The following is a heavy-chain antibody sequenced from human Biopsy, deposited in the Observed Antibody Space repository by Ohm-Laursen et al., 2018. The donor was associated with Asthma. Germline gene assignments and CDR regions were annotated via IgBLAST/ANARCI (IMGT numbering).Heavy chain of an antibody. CDR3: ASDFPKDYVRYNFQF. CDR2: HDHEEGGT. Sequence: ASVKVSCKISGYSLTDLSMHWVRQAPGQGLEWMGGHDHEEGGTVNARRFQGRVTMTEDASTDTAYMDLSSLSSDDTAVYYCASDFPKDYVRYNFQFWGQGTLVTVSS. J-gene: IGHJ4*02. V-gene: IGHV1-24*01. D-gene: IGHD4-17*01. CDR1: GYSLTDLS.